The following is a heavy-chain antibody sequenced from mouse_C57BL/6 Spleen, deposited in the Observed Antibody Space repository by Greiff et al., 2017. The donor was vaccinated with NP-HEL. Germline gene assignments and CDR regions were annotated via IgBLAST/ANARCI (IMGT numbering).Heavy chain of an antibody. J-gene: IGHJ3*01. D-gene: IGHD1-1*01. CDR3: ARVYGSSPGFAY. V-gene: IGHV1-26*01. CDR1: GYTFTDYY. CDR2: INPNNGGT. Sequence: EVQLQQSGPELVKPGASVKISCKASGYTFTDYYMNWVKQSHGKSLEWIGDINPNNGGTSYTQKFKGKATLTVDKSSSTSYMVLSSLTSEDSAVYSCARVYGSSPGFAYWGQGTLVTVSA.